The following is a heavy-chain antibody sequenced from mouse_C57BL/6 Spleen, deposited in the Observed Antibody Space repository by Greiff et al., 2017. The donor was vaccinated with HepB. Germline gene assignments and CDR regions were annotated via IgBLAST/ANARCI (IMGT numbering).Heavy chain of an antibody. CDR3: YYYGSSYGY. J-gene: IGHJ2*01. V-gene: IGHV1-15*01. CDR1: GYTFTDYE. Sequence: VQLQQSGAELVRPGASVTLSCKASGYTFTDYEMHWVKQTPVHGLEWIGAIDPETGGTAYNQKFKGKAILTADKSSSTAYMELRSLTSEDSAVYYCYYYGSSYGYWGQGTTLTVSS. CDR2: IDPETGGT. D-gene: IGHD1-1*01.